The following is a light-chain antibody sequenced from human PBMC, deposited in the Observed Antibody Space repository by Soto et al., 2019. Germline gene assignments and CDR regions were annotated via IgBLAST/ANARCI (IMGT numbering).Light chain of an antibody. CDR2: DVN. Sequence: QSALTQPRSVSGSPGQSVTISCTGTSSDVGGYVYVSWYQHHPGKAPKLMIYDVNERPSGVPDRFSGSKFDNTASLTISGLQAEDEADYYCCSYAGRLTYVFGNGTKVTVL. CDR3: CSYAGRLTYV. CDR1: SSDVGGYVY. V-gene: IGLV2-11*01. J-gene: IGLJ1*01.